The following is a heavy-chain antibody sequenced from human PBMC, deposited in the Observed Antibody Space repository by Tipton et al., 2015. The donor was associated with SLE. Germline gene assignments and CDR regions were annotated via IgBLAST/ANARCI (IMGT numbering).Heavy chain of an antibody. Sequence: LRLSCAASGFTVSSNYMGWIRQPPGKGLEWVGSIHHSGKTYYNPSLKSRVTMSVDTSKNHLSLNLSSVTAADTAVYYCARPSRGHGDYDNWGQGTQVTVSS. D-gene: IGHD4-17*01. V-gene: IGHV4-38-2*01. J-gene: IGHJ4*02. CDR2: IHHSGKT. CDR3: ARPSRGHGDYDN. CDR1: GFTVSSNY.